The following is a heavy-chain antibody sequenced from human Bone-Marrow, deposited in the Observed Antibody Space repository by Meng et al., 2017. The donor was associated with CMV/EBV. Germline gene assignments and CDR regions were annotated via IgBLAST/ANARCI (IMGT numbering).Heavy chain of an antibody. D-gene: IGHD6-13*01. CDR1: GGSFSGYY. V-gene: IGHV4-34*01. Sequence: GSLRLSCAVYGGSFSGYYWSWIRQPPGKGLEWIGEINHSGSTNYNPSLKSRVTISVDPSKNQFSLKLSSVTAADTAVYFCARGKPGYSSIWYPHFAYWGQGPLVTRSS. J-gene: IGHJ4*02. CDR3: ARGKPGYSSIWYPHFAY. CDR2: INHSGST.